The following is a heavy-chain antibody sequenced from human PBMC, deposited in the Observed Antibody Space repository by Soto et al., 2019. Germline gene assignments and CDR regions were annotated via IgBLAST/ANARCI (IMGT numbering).Heavy chain of an antibody. CDR1: GYTFTSYD. CDR3: AKETSGLWPYYYGMDV. CDR2: MNPNSGNT. D-gene: IGHD3-10*01. V-gene: IGHV1-8*01. Sequence: ASVKVSCKASGYTFTSYDINWVRQATGQGLEWMGWMNPNSGNTGYAQKFQGRVTMTRNTSISTAYMELSSLRAEDTAVYYCAKETSGLWPYYYGMDVWGQGTTVTVSS. J-gene: IGHJ6*02.